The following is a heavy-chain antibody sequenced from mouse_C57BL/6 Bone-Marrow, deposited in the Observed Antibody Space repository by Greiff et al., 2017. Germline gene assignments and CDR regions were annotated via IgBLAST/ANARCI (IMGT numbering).Heavy chain of an antibody. CDR1: GYTFTSYW. D-gene: IGHD1-1*01. J-gene: IGHJ2*01. Sequence: VQLQQPGAELVMPGASVKLSCKASGYTFTSYWMHWVKQRPGQGLEWIGEIDPSDRYTNYNQKFKGKSTLTVDKSSSTAYMQLSSLTSEDSAVYYCARWRATVVAGDYFDYWGQGTTLTVSS. V-gene: IGHV1-69*01. CDR3: ARWRATVVAGDYFDY. CDR2: IDPSDRYT.